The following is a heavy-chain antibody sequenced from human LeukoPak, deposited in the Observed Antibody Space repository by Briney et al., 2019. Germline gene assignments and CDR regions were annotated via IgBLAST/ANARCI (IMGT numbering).Heavy chain of an antibody. CDR2: MNPNSGNT. V-gene: IGHV1-8*03. J-gene: IGHJ4*02. CDR1: GYTFASYD. D-gene: IGHD3-3*01. Sequence: ASVKVSCKASGYTFASYDINWVRQATGQGLEWMGWMNPNSGNTGYAQKFQGRVTITRNTSISTAYMELSSVTAADTAVYYCAREGFWSGYYTADTDYWGQGTLVTVSS. CDR3: AREGFWSGYYTADTDY.